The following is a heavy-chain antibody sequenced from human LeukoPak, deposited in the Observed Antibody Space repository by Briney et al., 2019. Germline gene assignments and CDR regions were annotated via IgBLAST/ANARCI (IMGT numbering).Heavy chain of an antibody. J-gene: IGHJ4*02. CDR2: IYYSGST. CDR3: ARGDQRWLQPAYFDY. CDR1: GGSISSYY. Sequence: SETLSLTCTVSGGSISSYYWSWIRQPPGKGLEWIGYIYYSGSTNYNPSLKSRVTISIDTSKNQFSLKLSSVTAADTAVYYCARGDQRWLQPAYFDYWGQGTLVTVSS. D-gene: IGHD5-24*01. V-gene: IGHV4-59*01.